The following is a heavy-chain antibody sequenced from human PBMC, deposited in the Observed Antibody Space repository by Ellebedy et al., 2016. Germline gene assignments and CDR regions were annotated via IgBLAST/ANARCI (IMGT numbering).Heavy chain of an antibody. J-gene: IGHJ4*02. Sequence: GGSLRLSXTASELNLGNYFMSWVRQAPGKGLEWVSTINGGGYTTYFADSVRGRFAISRDNSKNMVFLQMNSLRAEDTAIYYCYYGHYSGSWGQGTLVTVSS. D-gene: IGHD4-17*01. CDR3: YYGHYSGS. V-gene: IGHV3-23*01. CDR2: INGGGYTT. CDR1: ELNLGNYF.